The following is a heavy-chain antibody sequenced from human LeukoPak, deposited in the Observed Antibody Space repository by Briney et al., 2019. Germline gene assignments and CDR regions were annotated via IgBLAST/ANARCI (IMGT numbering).Heavy chain of an antibody. Sequence: SGRSLRLSCAASGFTFSSYGMHWVRQAPGKGLGWVAVISYDGSNKYYADSVKGRFTISRDNSKNTLYLQMNSLRAEDTAVYYCAKYRSTFGGVIDDYWGQGTLVTVSS. CDR2: ISYDGSNK. D-gene: IGHD3-16*02. CDR3: AKYRSTFGGVIDDY. J-gene: IGHJ4*02. CDR1: GFTFSSYG. V-gene: IGHV3-30*18.